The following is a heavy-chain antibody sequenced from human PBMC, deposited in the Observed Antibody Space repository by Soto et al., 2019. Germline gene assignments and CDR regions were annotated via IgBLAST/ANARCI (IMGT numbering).Heavy chain of an antibody. V-gene: IGHV5-10-1*01. J-gene: IGHJ5*02. CDR2: IDPSDSYT. CDR3: ARLHYRVVVPAAQNWFDP. D-gene: IGHD2-2*01. Sequence: GESLKISCKGSGYSFTSYWISWVRQMPGKGLEWMGRIDPSDSYTNYSPSFQGHVTISADKSISTAYLQWSSLKASDTAMYYCARLHYRVVVPAAQNWFDPWGQGTLVTVSS. CDR1: GYSFTSYW.